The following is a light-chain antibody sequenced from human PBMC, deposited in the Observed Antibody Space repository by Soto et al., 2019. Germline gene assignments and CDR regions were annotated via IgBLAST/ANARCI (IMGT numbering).Light chain of an antibody. CDR2: DAS. V-gene: IGKV3-11*01. J-gene: IGKJ1*01. Sequence: EIVLTQSPATLSLSPGERATLSCRASQSVSIYLAWYQQKAGQAPRLLIYDASNRATGIPARFSGSGSGTDFTLTISSLEPEDFAVYYCQQRSNWPPWTFGQGTKVEIK. CDR3: QQRSNWPPWT. CDR1: QSVSIY.